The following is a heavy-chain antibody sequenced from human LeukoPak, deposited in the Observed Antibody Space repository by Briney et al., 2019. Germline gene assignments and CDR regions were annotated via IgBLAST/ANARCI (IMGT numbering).Heavy chain of an antibody. V-gene: IGHV3-30-3*01. D-gene: IGHD3-22*01. J-gene: IGHJ4*02. CDR3: ARDRTMIVVALDY. Sequence: PGGSLRLSCAASGFTFSSYAMHWVRQAPGKGLEWVAVISYDGSNKYYADSVKGRFTISRDNSKNTLYLQMNSLRAEDTAVYYCARDRTMIVVALDYWGQGTLVTVSS. CDR1: GFTFSSYA. CDR2: ISYDGSNK.